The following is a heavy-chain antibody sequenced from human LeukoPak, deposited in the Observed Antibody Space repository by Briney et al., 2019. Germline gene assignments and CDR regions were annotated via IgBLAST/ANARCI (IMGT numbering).Heavy chain of an antibody. Sequence: ASVKVSCKASGYTFTSYGISWVRQAPGQELEWMGWISAYNGNTNYAQKLQGRVTMTTDTSTSTAYMELRSLRSDDTAVYYCARAGRGCSGGSCYSRYWGQGTLVTVSS. CDR3: ARAGRGCSGGSCYSRY. CDR2: ISAYNGNT. J-gene: IGHJ4*02. D-gene: IGHD2-15*01. CDR1: GYTFTSYG. V-gene: IGHV1-18*01.